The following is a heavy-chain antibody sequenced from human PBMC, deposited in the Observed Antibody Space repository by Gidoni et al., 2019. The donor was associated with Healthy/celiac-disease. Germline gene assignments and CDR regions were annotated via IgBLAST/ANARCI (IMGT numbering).Heavy chain of an antibody. J-gene: IGHJ4*02. D-gene: IGHD3-10*01. CDR1: GYTFSSYG. Sequence: QVQLVQSGAEVKKPGASVKVSCKASGYTFSSYGFSWVRQAPGQGLEWMGWISAYNGETNYAQNLQDRVIMTTDTSTNTAYMELRSLRSDDTAVYYCARANYYGTGSYLYWGQGTLVTVSS. CDR2: ISAYNGET. V-gene: IGHV1-18*01. CDR3: ARANYYGTGSYLY.